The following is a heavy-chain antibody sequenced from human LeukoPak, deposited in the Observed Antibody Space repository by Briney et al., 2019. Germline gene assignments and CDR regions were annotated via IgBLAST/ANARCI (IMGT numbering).Heavy chain of an antibody. V-gene: IGHV3-74*01. CDR2: INTDGSGT. D-gene: IGHD6-13*01. Sequence: GGSLRLSCAASGFTFSSYWMHWVRQAPGKGLVWVSRINTDGSGTTYADSVKGRFTISRDNAKNTLYLQMNSLRAEDTAVYYCARVEYGSSWTPFDHWGQGTLVTVSS. CDR1: GFTFSSYW. CDR3: ARVEYGSSWTPFDH. J-gene: IGHJ4*02.